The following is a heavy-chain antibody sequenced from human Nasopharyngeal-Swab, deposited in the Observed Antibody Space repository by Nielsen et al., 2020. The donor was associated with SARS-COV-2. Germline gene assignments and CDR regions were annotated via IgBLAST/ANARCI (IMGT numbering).Heavy chain of an antibody. V-gene: IGHV1-69*04. CDR2: INPILGIA. D-gene: IGHD2-8*01. CDR3: ARIHFVLGRGYFTGLDV. Sequence: SVKVSCKASGGTFNTHAINWVRQAPGQGLEWMGRINPILGIADNAQKFQDRVTITVDKSTSTAYMELRSLTSEDTAVYYCARIHFVLGRGYFTGLDVWGQGTSVTVSS. J-gene: IGHJ6*02. CDR1: GGTFNTHA.